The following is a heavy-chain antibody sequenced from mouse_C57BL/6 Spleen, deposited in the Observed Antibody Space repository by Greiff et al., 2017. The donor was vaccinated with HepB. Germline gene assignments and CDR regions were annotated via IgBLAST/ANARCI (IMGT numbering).Heavy chain of an antibody. J-gene: IGHJ2*01. CDR1: GYTFTSYW. V-gene: IGHV1-50*01. Sequence: QVQLQQSGAELVKPGASVKLSCKASGYTFTSYWMQWVKQRPGQGLEWIGEIDPSDSYTNYNQKFKGKATLTVDTSSSTAYMQLSSLTSEDSAVYYCARGGLGRRYYFDYWGQGTTLTVSS. D-gene: IGHD3-3*01. CDR3: ARGGLGRRYYFDY. CDR2: IDPSDSYT.